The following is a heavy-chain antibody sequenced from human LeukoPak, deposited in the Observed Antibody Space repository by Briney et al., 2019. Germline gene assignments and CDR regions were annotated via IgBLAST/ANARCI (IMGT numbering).Heavy chain of an antibody. J-gene: IGHJ4*02. D-gene: IGHD1-26*01. Sequence: ASVKVSCKASGYPXTSYGINWVRQAPGQGLEWMGWINAYNGNTNYVQKVQGRVTTTTDTSTTTAYMELRSLRSDDTAVYYCARERGIVGGTNFFDYWGQGNLVTVSS. CDR3: ARERGIVGGTNFFDY. CDR1: GYPXTSYG. CDR2: INAYNGNT. V-gene: IGHV1-18*01.